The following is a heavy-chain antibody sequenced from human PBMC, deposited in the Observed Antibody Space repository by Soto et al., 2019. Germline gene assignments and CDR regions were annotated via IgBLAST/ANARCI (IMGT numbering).Heavy chain of an antibody. J-gene: IGHJ3*01. CDR3: VRDRRIYYSDPHDEFVASDYEV. Sequence: QVQLIQSEAEVKKPGSSVRVSCTASGGIFGSHGFSWVRQAPGQRLEWVGGFIPIFRTLTYTEKFQARVRIAADESTNTVYMDLSSWTSEDTAVYYCVRDRRIYYSDPHDEFVASDYEVWGQGTMVSVSS. V-gene: IGHV1-69*01. CDR1: GGIFGSHG. CDR2: FIPIFRTL. D-gene: IGHD3-22*01.